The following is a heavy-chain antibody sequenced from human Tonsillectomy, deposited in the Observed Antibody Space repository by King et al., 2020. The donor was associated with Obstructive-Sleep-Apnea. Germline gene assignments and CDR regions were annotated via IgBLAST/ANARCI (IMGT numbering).Heavy chain of an antibody. CDR1: GFAFSSYG. CDR3: ATLPNYDFWSAYSSGGRVDYGMDV. J-gene: IGHJ6*02. Sequence: VQLVESGGGVAQPGRSLRLSCAASGFAFSSYGIHWVRQAPGMGLVGVAFIRYDGGNKYYADSVKGRFTISSDNSKSTLYLQMDSLRPEDTAVYYCATLPNYDFWSAYSSGGRVDYGMDVWGQGTTVTVSS. V-gene: IGHV3-30*02. D-gene: IGHD3-3*01. CDR2: IRYDGGNK.